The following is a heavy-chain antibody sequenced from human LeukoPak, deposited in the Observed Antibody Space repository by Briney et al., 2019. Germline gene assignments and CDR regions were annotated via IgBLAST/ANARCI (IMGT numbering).Heavy chain of an antibody. CDR3: AEKGGSGLHYFDS. D-gene: IGHD3-10*01. V-gene: IGHV3-23*01. Sequence: GGSLRLSCAASGFTFSSYAMSWVRQAPGNGLEWVSAISGSGGSTYYADSVKGRFTISRDNSKNTLYLQMNSLRVEDTAVYYCAEKGGSGLHYFDSWGQGTLVTVAS. J-gene: IGHJ4*02. CDR2: ISGSGGST. CDR1: GFTFSSYA.